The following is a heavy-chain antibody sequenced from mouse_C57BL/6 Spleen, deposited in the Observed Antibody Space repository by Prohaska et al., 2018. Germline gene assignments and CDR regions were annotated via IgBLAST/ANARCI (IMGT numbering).Heavy chain of an antibody. D-gene: IGHD2-3*01. CDR1: GLAFTRYW. Sequence: EVNPLQSGGRLVQPGGSLKLSSAPSGLAFTRYWLRWVRRPPEKKLERIVEXXXDSSTIHYAPSLKHKFIISRDNAKNTLYVKMSKVRSEDTALYYCAGPVYEGYYVYYDVWGTGTTVTVSS. CDR3: AGPVYEGYYVYYDV. CDR2: XXXDSSTI. J-gene: IGHJ1*03. V-gene: IGHV4-1*01.